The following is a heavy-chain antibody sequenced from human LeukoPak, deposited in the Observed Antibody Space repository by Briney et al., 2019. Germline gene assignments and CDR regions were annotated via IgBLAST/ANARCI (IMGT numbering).Heavy chain of an antibody. CDR2: INPDSGGT. Sequence: ASVKVSCKASGYTFTGHYMHWVRQAPGQGLEWMGWINPDSGGTKYAQKFQGRVTMTRDTSISTANMELSRLRSDDTAVYYCARTPTIVGATSFDSWGQGTLVTVSS. V-gene: IGHV1-2*02. CDR3: ARTPTIVGATSFDS. J-gene: IGHJ4*02. CDR1: GYTFTGHY. D-gene: IGHD1-26*01.